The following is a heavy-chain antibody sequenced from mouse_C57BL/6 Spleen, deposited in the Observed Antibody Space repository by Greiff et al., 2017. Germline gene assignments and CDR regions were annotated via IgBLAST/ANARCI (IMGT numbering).Heavy chain of an antibody. D-gene: IGHD1-1*01. CDR3: AREDYYINPPGYSDV. CDR2: INYDGSST. V-gene: IGHV5-16*01. Sequence: EVQRVESEGGLVQPGSSMKLSCTASGFTFSDYYMAWVRQVPEKGLEWVANINYDGSSTYYLDSLQSRFIISRDKAKNILSLKMSSLKSEDTATYYCAREDYYINPPGYSDVCGT. CDR1: GFTFSDYY. J-gene: IGHJ1*03.